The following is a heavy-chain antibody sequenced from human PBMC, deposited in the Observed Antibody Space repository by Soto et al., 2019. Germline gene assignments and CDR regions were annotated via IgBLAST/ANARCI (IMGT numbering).Heavy chain of an antibody. D-gene: IGHD6-19*01. CDR3: AKGGSSGWYSKYFQH. CDR2: ISGSGGRT. V-gene: IGHV3-23*01. CDR1: GFTFSSYA. Sequence: EVQLLESGGGLVQPGGSLRLSCAASGFTFSSYAMSWVRQAPGKGLEWVSAISGSGGRTYYADSVKGRFTISRDNSKNTLYLQMNSLRAEDTAVYYCAKGGSSGWYSKYFQHWGQGTLVTVSS. J-gene: IGHJ1*01.